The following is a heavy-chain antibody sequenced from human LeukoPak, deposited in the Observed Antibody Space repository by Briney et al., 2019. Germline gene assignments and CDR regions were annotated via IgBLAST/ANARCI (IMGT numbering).Heavy chain of an antibody. V-gene: IGHV3-30*18. CDR3: AKEKGSPFYFDS. CDR2: ISYDGSNK. J-gene: IGHJ4*02. Sequence: GSLRLSFAASGFRLSSYGMHWVRRAPGKGREWVAVISYDGSNKDYADTVKGRFSISRDNSKNTLYLQMNGLRAEDTSVYYCAKEKGSPFYFDSWGQGTLVTVSS. CDR1: GFRLSSYG.